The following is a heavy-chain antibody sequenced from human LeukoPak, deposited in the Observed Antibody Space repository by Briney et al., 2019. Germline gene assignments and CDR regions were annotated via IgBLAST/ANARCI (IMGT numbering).Heavy chain of an antibody. CDR2: ISGSGGST. V-gene: IGHV3-23*01. CDR1: GGSFSGYY. Sequence: ETLSLTCAVYGGSFSGYYWSWIRQPPGKGLEWVSAISGSGGSTYYADSVKGRFTISRDNSKNTLYLQMNSLRAEDTAVYYCAKEEEWLPDYWGQGTLVTVSS. D-gene: IGHD3-3*01. CDR3: AKEEEWLPDY. J-gene: IGHJ4*02.